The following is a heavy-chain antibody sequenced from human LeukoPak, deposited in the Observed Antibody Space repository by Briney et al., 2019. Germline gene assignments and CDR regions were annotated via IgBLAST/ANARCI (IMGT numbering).Heavy chain of an antibody. Sequence: SETPSLTCSVSGGSISSYYWNWIRQPPGKGLEWIGEINHSGSTNYNPSLKSRVTISVDTSKNQFSLKLSSVTAADTAVYYCARRGYSYGYVGSNWFDPWGQGTLVTVSS. CDR3: ARRGYSYGYVGSNWFDP. D-gene: IGHD5-18*01. V-gene: IGHV4-34*01. CDR2: INHSGST. J-gene: IGHJ5*02. CDR1: GGSISSYY.